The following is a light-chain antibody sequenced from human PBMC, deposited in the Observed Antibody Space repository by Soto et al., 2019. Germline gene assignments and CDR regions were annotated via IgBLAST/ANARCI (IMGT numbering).Light chain of an antibody. CDR1: QSLLHRNGYNY. Sequence: IANPHPPHSLLVTPGEQASISCRSSQSLLHRNGYNYLDWFLQKPGQSPQLLIYLGSNRASGVPDRFSGSGSGTDFTLKISRVEAEDLGVYYCMQALQIWTFGKGTNV. V-gene: IGKV2-28*01. CDR2: LGS. J-gene: IGKJ1*01. CDR3: MQALQIWT.